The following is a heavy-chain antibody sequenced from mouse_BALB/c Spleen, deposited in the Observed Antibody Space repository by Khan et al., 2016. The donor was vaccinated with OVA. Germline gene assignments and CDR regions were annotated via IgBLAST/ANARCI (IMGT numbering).Heavy chain of an antibody. CDR2: ISPGDGST. Sequence: QVQLQQSGPELVKPGALVKISCKASGYTFTSYDINWVKQRPGQGLEWIGWISPGDGSTKYTEKFKGKATLTADKSSSTAYMQLSNLTTENSAVDFCAREGLRVVAMDYWGQGTSVTISS. CDR3: AREGLRVVAMDY. V-gene: IGHV1S56*01. CDR1: GYTFTSYD. J-gene: IGHJ4*01. D-gene: IGHD2-4*01.